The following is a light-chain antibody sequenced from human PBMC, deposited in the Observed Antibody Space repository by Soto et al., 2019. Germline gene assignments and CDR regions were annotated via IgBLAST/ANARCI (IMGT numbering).Light chain of an antibody. CDR2: HTS. J-gene: IGLJ2*01. CDR1: TGAVISGHY. Sequence: QTVVTQEPSLTVSPGETVTLTCGSSTGAVISGHYSYWFQQKPGQAPRTLIYHTSNKHSWTPARFSGSLFGGKAALTLSGAQPEDEAEYYCLLFYSGPGVFGGGTQLTVL. V-gene: IGLV7-46*01. CDR3: LLFYSGPGV.